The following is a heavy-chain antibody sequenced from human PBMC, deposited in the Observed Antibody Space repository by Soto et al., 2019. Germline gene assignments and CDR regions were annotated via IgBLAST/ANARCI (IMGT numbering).Heavy chain of an antibody. CDR2: IYYSGST. CDR3: ARRYSQGHYGMDV. J-gene: IGHJ6*02. D-gene: IGHD6-13*01. CDR1: GGFISSSSYY. V-gene: IGHV4-39*01. Sequence: PSETLSLTCTVSGGFISSSSYYWGWIRQPPGKGLEWIGSIYYSGSTYYNPSLKSRVTISVDTSKNQFSLKLSSVTAADTAVYYCARRYSQGHYGMDVWGQGTTVTVSS.